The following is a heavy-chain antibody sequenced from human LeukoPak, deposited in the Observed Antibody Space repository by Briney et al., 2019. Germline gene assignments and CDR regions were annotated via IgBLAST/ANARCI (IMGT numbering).Heavy chain of an antibody. CDR1: GGSISSYY. CDR2: IYYSGST. V-gene: IGHV4-59*08. J-gene: IGHJ4*02. CDR3: ARHHYYGSGVDY. Sequence: SETLSLTCTVSGGSISSYYWSWIRQPPGKGLEWIGYIYYSGSTNYNPSLKSRVTISVDTSKNQFSLKLSSVTAADTAVYYCARHHYYGSGVDYWGQGTLVTVSS. D-gene: IGHD3-10*01.